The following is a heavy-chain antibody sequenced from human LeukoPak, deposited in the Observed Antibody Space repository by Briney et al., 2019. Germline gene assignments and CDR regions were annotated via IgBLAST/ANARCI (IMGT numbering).Heavy chain of an antibody. CDR2: ISYDGSNK. D-gene: IGHD1-26*01. J-gene: IGHJ4*02. V-gene: IGHV3-30*04. Sequence: PGGSLRLSCAASGFTFSSYAMHWVRQAPGKGLEWVAVISYDGSNKYYADSVKGRFTISRDNSKNTLYLQMNSLRAEDTAVYYCARDGGGKLDYWGQGTLVTVSS. CDR3: ARDGGGKLDY. CDR1: GFTFSSYA.